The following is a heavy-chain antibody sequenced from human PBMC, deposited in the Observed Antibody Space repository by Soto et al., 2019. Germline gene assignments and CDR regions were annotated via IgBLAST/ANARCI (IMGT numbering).Heavy chain of an antibody. V-gene: IGHV6-1*01. J-gene: IGHJ5*02. Sequence: PSQTLSLPCAISGDSVSSNSAARNCIIQSPSRVLEWLGRTYYRSKWYNDYAVSVKSRITINPDTSKNQFSLQLNSVTPEDTAVYYCARDRVYCSSTSCYKGWFDPWGQGTLVTVSS. CDR3: ARDRVYCSSTSCYKGWFDP. D-gene: IGHD2-2*02. CDR2: TYYRSKWYN. CDR1: GDSVSSNSAA.